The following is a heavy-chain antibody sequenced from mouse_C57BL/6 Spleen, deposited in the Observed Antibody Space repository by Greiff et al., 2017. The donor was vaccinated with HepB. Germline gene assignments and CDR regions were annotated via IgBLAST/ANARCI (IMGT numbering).Heavy chain of an antibody. V-gene: IGHV5-9-1*02. CDR1: GFTFSSYA. CDR3: TRDEYGSSFDY. D-gene: IGHD1-1*01. Sequence: EVKLVESGEGLVKPGGSLKLSCAASGFTFSSYAMSWVRQTPEKRLEWVAYISSGGDYIYYADTVKGRFTISRDNARNTLYLQMSSLKSEDTAMYYCTRDEYGSSFDYWGQGTTLTVSS. J-gene: IGHJ2*01. CDR2: ISSGGDYI.